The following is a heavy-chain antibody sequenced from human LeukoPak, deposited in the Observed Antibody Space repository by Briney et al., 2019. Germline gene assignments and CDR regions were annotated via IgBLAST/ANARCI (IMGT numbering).Heavy chain of an antibody. V-gene: IGHV3-30*04. Sequence: GGSLRLSCAASGFTFSSYAMHWVRQAPGKGLEWVAVISYDGSNKYYADSVKGRFTISRDNSKNTLYLQMNSLRAEDTAVYYCARDRNTDFWSGYYTNYFDYWGQGTLVTVSS. J-gene: IGHJ4*02. D-gene: IGHD3-3*01. CDR3: ARDRNTDFWSGYYTNYFDY. CDR2: ISYDGSNK. CDR1: GFTFSSYA.